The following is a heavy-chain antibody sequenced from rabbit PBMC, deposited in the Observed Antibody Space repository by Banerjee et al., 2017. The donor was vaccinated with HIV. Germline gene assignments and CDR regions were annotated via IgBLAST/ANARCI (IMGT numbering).Heavy chain of an antibody. J-gene: IGHJ4*01. CDR1: GSDISSNA. V-gene: IGHV1S45*01. CDR2: IYTAGSST. D-gene: IGHD8-1*01. Sequence: QEQLVESGGGLVQPEGSLTLTCKASGSDISSNAMCWVRQAPGKGLELIACIYTAGSSTAYASWAKGRFTISKTSSTTVTLQMTSLTAADTATYFCARDGGSSVYTQYYFNLWGPGTLVTVS. CDR3: ARDGGSSVYTQYYFNL.